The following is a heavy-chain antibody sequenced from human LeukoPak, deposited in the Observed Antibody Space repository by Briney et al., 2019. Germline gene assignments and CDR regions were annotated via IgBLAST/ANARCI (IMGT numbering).Heavy chain of an antibody. CDR3: AARDIVVVPAAIAGSPYYFDY. V-gene: IGHV1-2*02. D-gene: IGHD2-2*02. J-gene: IGHJ4*02. Sequence: ASVKVSCKASGYTFTGYYIHWVRQAPGQGLEWMGWINPNSGGTNYAQKFQGRVTMTRDTSISTAYMELSRLRSDDTAVYYCAARDIVVVPAAIAGSPYYFDYWGQGTLVTVSS. CDR2: INPNSGGT. CDR1: GYTFTGYY.